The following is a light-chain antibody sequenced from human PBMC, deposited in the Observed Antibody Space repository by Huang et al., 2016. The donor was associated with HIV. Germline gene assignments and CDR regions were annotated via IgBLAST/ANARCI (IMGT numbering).Light chain of an antibody. Sequence: DIQMTQSPSSLSASVGDSVTITCRASQSISSYLNWYQQKPGKAPKLLIYAASSLQSGVPSRFSGSGSGTDFTLTVSNLQPEDFAAYYCQQSYSTPLTFGRGTKVEIK. CDR1: QSISSY. J-gene: IGKJ4*01. CDR3: QQSYSTPLT. V-gene: IGKV1-39*01. CDR2: AAS.